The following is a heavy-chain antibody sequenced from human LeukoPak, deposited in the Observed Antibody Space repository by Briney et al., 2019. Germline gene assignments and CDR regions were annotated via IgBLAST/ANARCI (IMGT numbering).Heavy chain of an antibody. V-gene: IGHV4-30-2*01. CDR3: ARGGAGLRAFDI. D-gene: IGHD3-10*01. CDR1: GGSISSGGYS. CDR2: IYHSGST. Sequence: PSQTLSLTCAVSGGSISSGGYSWSWIRQPPGKGLEWIGYIYHSGSTYYNPSLKSRVTISVDTSKNQFSLKLSSVTAADTAVYYCARGGAGLRAFDIWGQGTMVTVSS. J-gene: IGHJ3*02.